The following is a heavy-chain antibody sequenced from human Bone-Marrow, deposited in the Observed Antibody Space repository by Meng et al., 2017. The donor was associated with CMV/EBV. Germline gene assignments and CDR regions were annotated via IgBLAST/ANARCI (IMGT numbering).Heavy chain of an antibody. CDR1: GFTFSSYS. V-gene: IGHV3-21*01. CDR2: ISSSSSYI. Sequence: GGSLRLSCAASGFTFSSYSMNWVRQAPGKGLEGVSSISSSSSYIYYADSVKGRFTISRDNAKNSLYLRMNSLRAEYTAVYYCARDGTQGYCSSASCSRVVYYYGMDVWGQGATVTVSS. D-gene: IGHD2-2*01. CDR3: ARDGTQGYCSSASCSRVVYYYGMDV. J-gene: IGHJ6*02.